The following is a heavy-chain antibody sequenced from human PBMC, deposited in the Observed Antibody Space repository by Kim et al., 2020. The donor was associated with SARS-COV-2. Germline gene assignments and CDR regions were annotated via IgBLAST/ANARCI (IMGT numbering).Heavy chain of an antibody. CDR3: ARDGYNPLGLD. Sequence: GSLRLSCAASGFSFNNFWMHWVRQPPGKGLVWVARIDGDGSRTTYADSVKGRFTISRDNAKNTLFLQVNSLRAEDTAVYYCARDGYNPLGLDWGQGTLVTVSS. CDR2: IDGDGSRT. CDR1: GFSFNNFW. J-gene: IGHJ4*02. D-gene: IGHD5-12*01. V-gene: IGHV3-74*01.